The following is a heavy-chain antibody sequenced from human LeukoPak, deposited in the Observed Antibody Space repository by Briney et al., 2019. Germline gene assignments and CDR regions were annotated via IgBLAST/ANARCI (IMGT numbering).Heavy chain of an antibody. CDR3: ARSLTGYDPLSAF. J-gene: IGHJ4*01. Sequence: GGPLRLSCEVSGFTFSSYAMNWVRQVPGRGLEWIAYMTASSVTFYYADSVRGRFTISRDNAKNSLFLQMDSLTVEGTAVYYCARSLTGYDPLSAFWGHGTLVTVSS. CDR2: MTASSVTF. D-gene: IGHD3-9*01. V-gene: IGHV3-48*03. CDR1: GFTFSSYA.